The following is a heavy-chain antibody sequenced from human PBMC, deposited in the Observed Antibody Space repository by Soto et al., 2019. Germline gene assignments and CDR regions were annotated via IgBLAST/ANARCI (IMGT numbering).Heavy chain of an antibody. D-gene: IGHD4-17*01. Sequence: GGSLRLSCAASGFTFSSYDMHWVRQATGKGLEWVSAIGTAGDTYYPGSVKGRFTISRENAKNSLYLQMNSLRAEDTAVYYCARGPLATTVTTYYYYYYGMDVWGQGTTVTVSS. CDR1: GFTFSSYD. CDR3: ARGPLATTVTTYYYYYYGMDV. CDR2: IGTAGDT. V-gene: IGHV3-13*01. J-gene: IGHJ6*02.